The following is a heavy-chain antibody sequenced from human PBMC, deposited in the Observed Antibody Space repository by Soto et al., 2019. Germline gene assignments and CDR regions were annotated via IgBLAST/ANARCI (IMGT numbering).Heavy chain of an antibody. D-gene: IGHD3-10*01. CDR2: IIPLFGTP. V-gene: IGHV1-69*13. CDR3: ARDRDDDGSLKYYNRIEY. J-gene: IGHJ4*02. CDR1: GGIFSTYA. Sequence: ASVKVSCKASGGIFSTYAISWLRQAPGQGLEWMGGIIPLFGTPNYAQRFQGRVTITADESTSTAYMELSRLRSEDTAVYYCARDRDDDGSLKYYNRIEYWGQGTLVTVSS.